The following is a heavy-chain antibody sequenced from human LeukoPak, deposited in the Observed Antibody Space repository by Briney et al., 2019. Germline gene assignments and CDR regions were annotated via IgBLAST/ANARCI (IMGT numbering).Heavy chain of an antibody. V-gene: IGHV4-39*02. D-gene: IGHD3-10*01. CDR1: GDSISGNNYY. CDR3: ARDKIRGWEYNWFDP. CDR2: IYYSGAT. J-gene: IGHJ5*02. Sequence: SETLSLTCSVSGDSISGNNYYWGWIRQPPGKGLEWIGNIYYSGATYYNPSLKSRVTISVDTSRKQVALKLSSVTAADTALYYCARDKIRGWEYNWFDPWGQGTLVTVSS.